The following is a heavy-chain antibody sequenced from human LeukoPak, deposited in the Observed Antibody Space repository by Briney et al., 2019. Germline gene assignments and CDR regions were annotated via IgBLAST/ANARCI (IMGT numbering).Heavy chain of an antibody. Sequence: PGGSLRLSCAASGLTVSSNFMTWVRQAPGKVLEWVSVIYSDGSTYFADSVKGRFTISRDISKNTLDLQMNSLRAEDTAVYYCAKDDAWLRFGEWSQGTLVTVSS. CDR3: AKDDAWLRFGE. D-gene: IGHD3-10*01. V-gene: IGHV3-53*01. CDR2: IYSDGST. CDR1: GLTVSSNF. J-gene: IGHJ4*02.